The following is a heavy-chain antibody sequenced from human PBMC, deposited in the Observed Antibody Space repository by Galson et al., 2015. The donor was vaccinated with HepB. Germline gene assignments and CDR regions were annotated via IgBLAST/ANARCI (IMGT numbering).Heavy chain of an antibody. D-gene: IGHD3-9*01. CDR2: TSDDGSNK. CDR3: ATDILTGFYVKFQLDY. J-gene: IGHJ4*02. Sequence: SLRLSCAASGFTFKNYGMHWVRQAPGKGLEWVAGTSDDGSNKYYADSVKGRFTISRDNSKNTLYLQMNSLRAEDTAVYYCATDILTGFYVKFQLDYWGQGTLVTVSS. CDR1: GFTFKNYG. V-gene: IGHV3-30*03.